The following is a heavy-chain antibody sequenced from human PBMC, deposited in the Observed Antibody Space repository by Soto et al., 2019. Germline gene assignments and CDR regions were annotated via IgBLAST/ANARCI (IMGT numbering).Heavy chain of an antibody. J-gene: IGHJ3*02. Sequence: HPGGSLRLSCAASGFTFSDYSMSWVRQAPGKGLEWVSYISGSSGTKYYADSVKGRFTISRDNAKNSLYLQMNSLRAEDTAVYHCARSLPLLYSSSWFGHDAFDIWGQGTMVTVSS. D-gene: IGHD6-13*01. CDR3: ARSLPLLYSSSWFGHDAFDI. V-gene: IGHV3-48*01. CDR2: ISGSSGTK. CDR1: GFTFSDYS.